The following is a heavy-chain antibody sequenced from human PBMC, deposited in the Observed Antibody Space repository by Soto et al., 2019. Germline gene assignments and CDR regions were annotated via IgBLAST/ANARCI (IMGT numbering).Heavy chain of an antibody. Sequence: PGGSLRLSCAASGFTFSSCAMGWVRQAPGKGLEWVSDIIVSGGSTYYADSVKGRFTISRDISKSTLYLQMNSLRAEDTALYYCAKGRSYYYYYGVDVWGQGTTVTVSS. CDR3: AKGRSYYYYYGVDV. CDR2: IIVSGGST. CDR1: GFTFSSCA. J-gene: IGHJ6*02. V-gene: IGHV3-23*01.